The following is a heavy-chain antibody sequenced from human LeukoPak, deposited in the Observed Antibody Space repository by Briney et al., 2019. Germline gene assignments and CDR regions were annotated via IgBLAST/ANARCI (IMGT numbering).Heavy chain of an antibody. CDR1: GFTFTIFG. CDR2: IDARSGIT. J-gene: IGHJ3*02. V-gene: IGHV3-48*01. Sequence: PGGSLRLSCAASGFTFTIFGLNWVRQAPGKGPEWVSYIDARSGITYYADSVQGRFPLSSDNARESVFLQMDSLRVDDTAVYYCARTYDFGRGPPGDAFDNWGPGTWVIVSS. D-gene: IGHD3-3*01. CDR3: ARTYDFGRGPPGDAFDN.